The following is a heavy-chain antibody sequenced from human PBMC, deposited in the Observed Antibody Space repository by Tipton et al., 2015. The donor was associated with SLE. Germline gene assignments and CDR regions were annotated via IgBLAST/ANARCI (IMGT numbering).Heavy chain of an antibody. CDR3: ARAGYSSSWPGGY. J-gene: IGHJ4*02. Sequence: RSLRLSCAASGFTFDDYAMHWVRQAPGKGLEWVSGISWNSGSIGYADSVKGRFTISRDNAKNSLYLQMNSLRAEDTAVYYCARAGYSSSWPGGYWGQGTLVTVSS. V-gene: IGHV3-9*01. D-gene: IGHD6-13*01. CDR2: ISWNSGSI. CDR1: GFTFDDYA.